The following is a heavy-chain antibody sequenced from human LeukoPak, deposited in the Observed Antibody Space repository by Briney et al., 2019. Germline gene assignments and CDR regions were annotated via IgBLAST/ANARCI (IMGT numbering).Heavy chain of an antibody. CDR2: IKTDGSLI. CDR1: GFTFSSYW. Sequence: GGSLRLSCVASGFTFSSYWMTWVRQAPGKGLEWVANIKTDGSLIYYVDSVKGRFTISRDNAKNSLYLQMNSLRVEDTAVYYCARDLNWETYWGQGTLVSVSS. D-gene: IGHD7-27*01. J-gene: IGHJ4*02. V-gene: IGHV3-7*01. CDR3: ARDLNWETY.